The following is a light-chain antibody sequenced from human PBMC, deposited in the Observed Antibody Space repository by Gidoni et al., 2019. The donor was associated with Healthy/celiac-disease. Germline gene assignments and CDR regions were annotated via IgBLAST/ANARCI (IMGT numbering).Light chain of an antibody. CDR2: DAS. CDR1: QSVSSY. CDR3: QQRSNWPPI. Sequence: EIVLTQSQATLSLSPGERATLSCRASQSVSSYLAWYQQKPGQAPRLLIYDASNRATGIPARFSGSGSGTDFTLTISSLEPEDFAVYYCQQRSNWPPIFGGGTKVEIK. V-gene: IGKV3-11*01. J-gene: IGKJ4*01.